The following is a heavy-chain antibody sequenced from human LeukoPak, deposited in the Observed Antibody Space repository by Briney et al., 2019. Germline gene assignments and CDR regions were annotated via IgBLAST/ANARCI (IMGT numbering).Heavy chain of an antibody. CDR3: ARGPYSSSWYAYYYYYGMDV. CDR1: GFTFSSYW. V-gene: IGHV3-74*01. J-gene: IGHJ6*02. CDR2: INSDGSST. D-gene: IGHD6-13*01. Sequence: GGSLRLSCAASGFTFSSYWMHWVRQAPGKGLVWVSRINSDGSSTSYADSVKGRFTISRDNAKNTLYLQMNSLRAEDTAVYYCARGPYSSSWYAYYYYYGMDVWGQGTTVTVSS.